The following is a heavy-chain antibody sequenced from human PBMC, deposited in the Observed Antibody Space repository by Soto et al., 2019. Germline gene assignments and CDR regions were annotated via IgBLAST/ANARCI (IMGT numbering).Heavy chain of an antibody. V-gene: IGHV1-69*12. J-gene: IGHJ5*01. Sequence: QVQLVQSGPEVRKPGSSVKVSCKASGGTFSTYAINWMRQAPGQGLERMGGIIPGFGIVDYAQNLQGRVTITAAEYTSTVYMEVRSLRSEDTAVYCCARGGGYLLPHWFDSWGQGTVVTVSS. CDR2: IIPGFGIV. CDR3: ARGGGYLLPHWFDS. CDR1: GGTFSTYA. D-gene: IGHD3-22*01.